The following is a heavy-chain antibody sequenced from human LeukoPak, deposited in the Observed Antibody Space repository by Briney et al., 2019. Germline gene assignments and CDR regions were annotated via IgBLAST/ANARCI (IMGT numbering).Heavy chain of an antibody. V-gene: IGHV3-15*04. D-gene: IGHD2/OR15-2a*01. CDR3: TTLAFDVHY. J-gene: IGHJ4*02. CDR1: GFTFVNAW. Sequence: GGSLRLSCAASGFTFVNAWMTWVRQAPGKGLEWVGRMESNPAGGRVDYAAPVKGGFTISRDDSRSTLYLQLNNLGAEDTAVYYCTTLAFDVHYWGRGTLITVSS. CDR2: MESNPAGGRV.